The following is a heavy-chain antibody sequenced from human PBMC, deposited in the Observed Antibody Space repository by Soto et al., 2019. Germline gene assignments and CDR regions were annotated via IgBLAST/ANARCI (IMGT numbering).Heavy chain of an antibody. V-gene: IGHV4-34*01. CDR3: ARKGVGAAFDI. Sequence: PSETLSLTCAVYGGSFSGYYWSWIRQPPGKGLEWIGEINHSGSTNYNPSLKSRVTISVDTSKNQFSLKLSSVTAADTAVYYCARKGVGAAFDIWGQGTMVTVSS. CDR1: GGSFSGYY. D-gene: IGHD3-3*01. J-gene: IGHJ3*02. CDR2: INHSGST.